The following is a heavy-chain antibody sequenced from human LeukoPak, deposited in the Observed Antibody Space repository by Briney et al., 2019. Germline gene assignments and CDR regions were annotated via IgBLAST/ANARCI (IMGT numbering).Heavy chain of an antibody. CDR2: ISGSGGST. D-gene: IGHD3-3*01. CDR3: AKASGEWLFHHDAFDI. CDR1: GFTFSSYA. V-gene: IGHV3-23*01. J-gene: IGHJ3*02. Sequence: GGSLRLSCAASGFTFSSYAMSWVRQAPGKGLEWVSAISGSGGSTYYADSVKGRFTISRDNSKNTLYLQMNSLRAEDTAVYYCAKASGEWLFHHDAFDIWGQGTMVTVSS.